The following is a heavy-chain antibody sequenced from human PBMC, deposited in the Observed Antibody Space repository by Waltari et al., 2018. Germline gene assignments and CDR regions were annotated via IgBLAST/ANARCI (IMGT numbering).Heavy chain of an antibody. V-gene: IGHV3-9*01. Sequence: EVQLVESGGGLVQPGRSLRLSCAASGFTFDDYAMHWVRQAPGKGLEWVSGFSWNSGSIGYADSVKGRFTISRDNAKNSLYLQMNSLRAEDTALYYCAKSMIFRSSSWTGAFDIWGQGTMVTVSS. CDR1: GFTFDDYA. J-gene: IGHJ3*02. CDR3: AKSMIFRSSSWTGAFDI. CDR2: FSWNSGSI. D-gene: IGHD6-13*01.